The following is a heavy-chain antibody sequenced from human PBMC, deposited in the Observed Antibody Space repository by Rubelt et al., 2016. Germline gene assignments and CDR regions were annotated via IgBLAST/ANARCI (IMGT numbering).Heavy chain of an antibody. CDR1: GGSFSGYS. CDR2: VNHAAVT. Sequence: QVQLQQWGAGLLKPSETLSLTCVVSGGSFSGYSWSWVRQPPEKGLEWIGDVNHAAVTVCRQSLKSRVTLSLDTSKHHLSLRLDSVTAADTAVYSCARANNGYDYPWGQGTLVTVSS. J-gene: IGHJ5*02. CDR3: ARANNGYDYP. V-gene: IGHV4-34*01. D-gene: IGHD5-12*01.